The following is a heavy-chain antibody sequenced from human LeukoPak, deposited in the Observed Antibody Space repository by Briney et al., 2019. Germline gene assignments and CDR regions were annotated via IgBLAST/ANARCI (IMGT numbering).Heavy chain of an antibody. V-gene: IGHV3-23*01. CDR2: ISGSGGST. CDR3: ARGGDSSGYYYLHGDY. D-gene: IGHD3-22*01. J-gene: IGHJ4*02. CDR1: GFTFSSYA. Sequence: GGSLRLSCAASGFTFSSYAMSWVRQAPGKGLEWVSAISGSGGSTYYADSVKGRFTISRDNSKNTLYLQMNSLRADDTAVYYCARGGDSSGYYYLHGDYWGQGTLVTVSS.